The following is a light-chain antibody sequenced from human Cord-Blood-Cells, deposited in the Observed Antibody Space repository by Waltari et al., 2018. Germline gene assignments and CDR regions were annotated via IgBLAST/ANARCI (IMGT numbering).Light chain of an antibody. J-gene: IGLJ2*01. CDR3: CSYAGSVV. V-gene: IGLV2-23*01. CDR1: TRAVGSYNL. Sequence: QSALTQPASVSGSPGQSIPISSTGTTRAVGSYNLVSWYQQHPGKAPKLMIYEGSKRPSGVSNRFSGSKSGNTASLTISGLQAEDEADYYCCSYAGSVVFGGGTKLTVL. CDR2: EGS.